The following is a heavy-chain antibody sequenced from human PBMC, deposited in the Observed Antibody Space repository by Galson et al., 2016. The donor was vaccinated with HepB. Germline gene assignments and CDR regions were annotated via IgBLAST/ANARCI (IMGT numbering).Heavy chain of an antibody. D-gene: IGHD5-18*01. V-gene: IGHV3-21*01. CDR2: ISSTSTYI. Sequence: SLRLSCAASGFTFSSYCINWFRQAPGKGLEWVSSISSTSTYIYYADSVKGRFTISRDNAKNSLYLQMNSLRDEDTAVYYCAREKTATIDYWGQGTLVTASS. J-gene: IGHJ4*02. CDR1: GFTFSSYC. CDR3: AREKTATIDY.